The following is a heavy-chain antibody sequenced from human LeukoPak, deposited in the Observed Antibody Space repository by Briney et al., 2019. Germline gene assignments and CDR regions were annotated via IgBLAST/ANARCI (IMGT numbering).Heavy chain of an antibody. D-gene: IGHD3-22*01. Sequence: SETLSLTCTVSGGSISSYYWSWIRQPPGKGLEWIGYIYYSGSTNYNPSLKSRVTISVDTSKNQFSLKLSSVTAADTAVYYCARVNYYDSSGYLDWGQGTLVTVSS. CDR3: ARVNYYDSSGYLD. J-gene: IGHJ4*02. CDR2: IYYSGST. CDR1: GGSISSYY. V-gene: IGHV4-59*01.